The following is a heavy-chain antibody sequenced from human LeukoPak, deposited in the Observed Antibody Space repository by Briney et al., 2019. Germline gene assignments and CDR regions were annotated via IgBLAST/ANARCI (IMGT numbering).Heavy chain of an antibody. CDR2: IYYTGST. CDR1: GCSLSSSGYY. V-gene: IGHV4-39*07. CDR3: ARGLYYDSSGYHAFDI. J-gene: IGHJ3*02. D-gene: IGHD3-22*01. Sequence: SETLSLTCSVSGCSLSSSGYYWGWLRQPPGRGLDWVGSIYYTGSTYYNPSLESRVTISVDKSKNQFSLNLSSVTAADTAVYYCARGLYYDSSGYHAFDIWGQGTMVTVSS.